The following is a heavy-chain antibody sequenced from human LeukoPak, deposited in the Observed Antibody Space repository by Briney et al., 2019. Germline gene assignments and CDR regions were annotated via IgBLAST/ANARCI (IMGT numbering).Heavy chain of an antibody. CDR2: ISGSGDNT. CDR3: AKDEAVAGIDY. CDR1: GFTFSTYA. Sequence: GGSLRLSCAASGFTFSTYAMNWVRQAPGKGLEWVSGISGSGDNTYHADSVKGRFSISRDNSKNTLYLQMNNLRAEDTAVYYCAKDEAVAGIDYWGQGTLVTVSS. J-gene: IGHJ4*02. V-gene: IGHV3-23*01. D-gene: IGHD6-19*01.